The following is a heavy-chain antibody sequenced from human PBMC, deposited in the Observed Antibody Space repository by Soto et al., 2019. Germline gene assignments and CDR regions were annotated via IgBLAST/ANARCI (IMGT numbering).Heavy chain of an antibody. CDR3: ARGLAATIPQGFYFDY. D-gene: IGHD1-26*01. Sequence: QVQLVQSGAEVKKPGASVKVSCKASGYTFTGYYMHWVRQAPGQGLEWMGWINPNSGGTNYAQKFQGWVTMTRDTSISTAYMELSRLRSDDTAVYYCARGLAATIPQGFYFDYWGQGTLVTVSS. CDR2: INPNSGGT. J-gene: IGHJ4*02. CDR1: GYTFTGYY. V-gene: IGHV1-2*04.